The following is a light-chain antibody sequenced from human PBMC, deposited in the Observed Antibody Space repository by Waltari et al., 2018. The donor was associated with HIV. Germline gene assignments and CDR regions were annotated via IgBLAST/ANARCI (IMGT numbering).Light chain of an antibody. J-gene: IGLJ2*01. V-gene: IGLV1-47*01. CDR3: AAWDHDLSAVL. CDR1: TSNIGRSY. Sequence: QSVLTQAPSTSETPGQRVTTSCPGSTSNIGRSYLYWYHQLPGTAPKLLIDRNYQRPSGVPDRFSGSKSGTSASLAISGLRPEDEGDYFCAAWDHDLSAVLFGGGTKLTVL. CDR2: RNY.